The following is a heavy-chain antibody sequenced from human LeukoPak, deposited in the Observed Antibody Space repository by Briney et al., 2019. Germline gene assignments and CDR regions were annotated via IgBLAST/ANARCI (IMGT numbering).Heavy chain of an antibody. V-gene: IGHV1-2*02. CDR2: INPNSGGT. D-gene: IGHD3-10*01. J-gene: IGHJ3*02. Sequence: ASVTVSCKASGYTFTGYYMHWVRQAPGQGLEWMGWINPNSGGTNYAQMFQGRVTMTRDKSIRTAYMALSRLASDDTAVYYCARNIWFGESADAFDIWGQGTMATVSS. CDR1: GYTFTGYY. CDR3: ARNIWFGESADAFDI.